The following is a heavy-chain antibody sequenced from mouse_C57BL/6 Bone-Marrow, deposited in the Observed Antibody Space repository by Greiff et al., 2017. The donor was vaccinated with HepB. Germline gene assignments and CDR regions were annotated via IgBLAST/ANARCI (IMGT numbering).Heavy chain of an antibody. D-gene: IGHD1-1*01. V-gene: IGHV3-6*01. Sequence: EVKVEESGPGLVKPSQSLSLTCSVTGYSITSGYYWNWIRQFPGNKLEWMGYISYDGSNNYNPSLKNRISITRDTSKNQFFLKLNSVTTEDTATYYCASYYYGSSYPAYWGQGTLVTVSA. CDR1: GYSITSGYY. CDR2: ISYDGSN. J-gene: IGHJ3*01. CDR3: ASYYYGSSYPAY.